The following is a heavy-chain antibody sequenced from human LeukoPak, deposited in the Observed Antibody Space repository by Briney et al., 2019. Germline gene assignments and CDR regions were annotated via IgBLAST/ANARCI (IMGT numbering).Heavy chain of an antibody. Sequence: GGSLRLSGAASGFTFSSYAMSWVRQAPGKGLEWVSAISGSGGSTYYADSVKGRFTISRDNSKNTLYLQMNSLRAEDTAVYYCARSGIAAAGAKMGDYWGREPWSPSPQ. CDR1: GFTFSSYA. D-gene: IGHD6-13*01. J-gene: IGHJ4*02. CDR3: ARSGIAAAGAKMGDY. CDR2: ISGSGGST. V-gene: IGHV3-23*01.